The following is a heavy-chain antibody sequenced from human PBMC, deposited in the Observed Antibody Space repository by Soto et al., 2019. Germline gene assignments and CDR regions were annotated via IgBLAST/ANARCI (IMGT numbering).Heavy chain of an antibody. D-gene: IGHD2-2*01. Sequence: PGGSLRLSCAASGFTFSSYAMSWVRQAPGKGLEWVSAISGGGGGRFYADSVKGQFTISRDNSKNTLYLQMNSLRAEDTAVYYCAKVASAYCSSASCSSSFDHWGQGTLVTVSS. V-gene: IGHV3-23*01. CDR3: AKVASAYCSSASCSSSFDH. CDR2: ISGGGGGR. CDR1: GFTFSSYA. J-gene: IGHJ4*02.